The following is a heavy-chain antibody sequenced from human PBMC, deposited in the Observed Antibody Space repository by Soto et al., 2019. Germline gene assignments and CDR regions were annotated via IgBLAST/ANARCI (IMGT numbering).Heavy chain of an antibody. CDR3: ARVYSGSYSDS. V-gene: IGHV4-4*02. D-gene: IGHD1-26*01. CDR1: GASIRSNNR. Sequence: SETLSLTCAVSGASIRSNNRWSWVRQPPGKGLEWIGEIFHTGSTNYNPSLKTRLTISVDKSKNQFSLKLSSVTAADTAVYYCARVYSGSYSDSWGRGTLVTVSS. J-gene: IGHJ4*02. CDR2: IFHTGST.